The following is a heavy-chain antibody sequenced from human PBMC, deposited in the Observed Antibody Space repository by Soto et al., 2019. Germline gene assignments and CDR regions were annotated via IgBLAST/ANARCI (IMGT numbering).Heavy chain of an antibody. V-gene: IGHV1-18*04. CDR1: GYTFTSYG. CDR3: ARDSTTTVTLSYYYYYGMDV. D-gene: IGHD4-4*01. J-gene: IGHJ6*02. CDR2: ISAYNGNT. Sequence: GASVKVSCKASGYTFTSYGISWVRQAPGQGLEWMGWISAYNGNTNYAQKLQGRVTMTTDTSTSTAYMELRSLRSDDTAVYYCARDSTTTVTLSYYYYYGMDVWGQGTTVTVSS.